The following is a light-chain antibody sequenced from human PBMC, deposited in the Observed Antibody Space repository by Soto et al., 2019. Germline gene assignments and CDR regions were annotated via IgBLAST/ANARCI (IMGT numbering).Light chain of an antibody. V-gene: IGKV1-5*01. CDR1: QSIDNY. CDR3: QQYNSYPLT. CDR2: AAS. Sequence: DIQMTQSPSSLSASVGDRVTITCRTSQSIDNYLNWYQQKPGKAPKLLMFAASTLQSGVPSRFSGSGSETEFTLTISSLQPDDFATYYCQQYNSYPLTFGGGTKVDVK. J-gene: IGKJ4*01.